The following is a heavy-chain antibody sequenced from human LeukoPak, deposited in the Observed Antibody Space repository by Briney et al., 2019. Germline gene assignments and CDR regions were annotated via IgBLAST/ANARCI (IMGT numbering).Heavy chain of an antibody. V-gene: IGHV4-34*01. CDR3: ARVEGRYCSGGSCSMYYFDY. Sequence: SETLSLTCAVYGGSFSGYYWSWIRQPPGKGLEWIGEINHSGSTNYNPSLKSRVTISVDTSKNQFSLKLSSVTAADTAVYYCARVEGRYCSGGSCSMYYFDYWGQGTLVTVSS. D-gene: IGHD2-15*01. J-gene: IGHJ4*02. CDR2: INHSGST. CDR1: GGSFSGYY.